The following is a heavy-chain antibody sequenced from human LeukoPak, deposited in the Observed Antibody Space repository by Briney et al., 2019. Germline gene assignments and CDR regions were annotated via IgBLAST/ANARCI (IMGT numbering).Heavy chain of an antibody. D-gene: IGHD3-22*01. CDR3: ARERALNYYDSSGYDY. CDR2: VKQDGSEK. V-gene: IGHV3-7*01. Sequence: GGSLRLSCAASGFTLSDYRMSWVRQAPGRGLEWVANVKQDGSEKYYVDSVKGRFTISRDNAKNSLDLQMNSLRADDTAVYYCARERALNYYDSSGYDYWGQGTLVTVSS. J-gene: IGHJ4*02. CDR1: GFTLSDYR.